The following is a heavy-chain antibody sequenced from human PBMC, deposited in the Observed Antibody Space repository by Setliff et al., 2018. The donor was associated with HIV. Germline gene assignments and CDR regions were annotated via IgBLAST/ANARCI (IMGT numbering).Heavy chain of an antibody. CDR3: ARGRYFDH. CDR1: GYTFSDYD. CDR2: ISTYKDYT. V-gene: IGHV1-18*01. Sequence: GASVKVSCKTSGYTFSDYDVAWVRQAPGQGLEWMGWISTYKDYTAYAQTLQDRVTLTTAISTGTAYMELTGLTSDDTAMYYCARGRYFDHWGQGSLVTVSS. J-gene: IGHJ4*02.